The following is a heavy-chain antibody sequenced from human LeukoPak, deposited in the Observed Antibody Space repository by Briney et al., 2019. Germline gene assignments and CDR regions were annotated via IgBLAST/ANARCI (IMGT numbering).Heavy chain of an antibody. CDR1: GFTFSSYG. CDR3: AKPHALLHFEY. J-gene: IGHJ4*02. D-gene: IGHD2-2*01. CDR2: ISYDGSNK. Sequence: PGGSLRLSCAASGFTFSSYGMHWVRQAPGKGLEWVAVISYDGSNKYYADSVKGRFTISRDNSKNTLFLQMNSLRTEDTAVYYCAKPHALLHFEYWGQGTLVTVSS. V-gene: IGHV3-30*18.